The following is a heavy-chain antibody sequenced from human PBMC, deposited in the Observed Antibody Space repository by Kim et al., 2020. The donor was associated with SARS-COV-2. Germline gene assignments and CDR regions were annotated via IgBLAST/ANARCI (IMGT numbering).Heavy chain of an antibody. V-gene: IGHV3-7*01. J-gene: IGHJ6*02. CDR3: ATLGGSYYYGSGSSYYYGMDV. D-gene: IGHD3-10*01. Sequence: GGSLRLSCAASGFTFSSYWMSWVRQAPGKGLEWVANIKQDGSEKYYVDSVKGRFTISRDNAKNSLYLQMNSLRAEDTAVYYCATLGGSYYYGSGSSYYYGMDVWGRGTTVTVSS. CDR2: IKQDGSEK. CDR1: GFTFSSYW.